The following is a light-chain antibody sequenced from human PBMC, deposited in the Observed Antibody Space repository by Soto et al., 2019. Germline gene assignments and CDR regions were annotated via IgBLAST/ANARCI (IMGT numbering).Light chain of an antibody. Sequence: DIQMTQSPSTLSASVGVRVTITCRASQSISNWLAWYQQKPGKAPKLLIYDASSLERWVPSRFSGSGSGTEFTLTISRLQPDDFVTYYCQQYTSYSPYTFGQGTKLESK. J-gene: IGKJ2*01. CDR3: QQYTSYSPYT. CDR1: QSISNW. CDR2: DAS. V-gene: IGKV1-5*01.